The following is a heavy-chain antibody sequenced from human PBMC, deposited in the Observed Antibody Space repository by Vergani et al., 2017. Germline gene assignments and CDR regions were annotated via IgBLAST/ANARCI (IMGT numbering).Heavy chain of an antibody. CDR3: TSAWGPARSYYYYGMDV. V-gene: IGHV3-15*01. J-gene: IGHJ6*02. CDR1: GFTFSNAW. D-gene: IGHD6-6*01. Sequence: EVQLVESGGGLVKPGGSLRLSCAASGFTFSNAWMSWVRQAPGKGLEWVGRIKSKTDGGTTDYAAPVKGRFTISRDDSKNTLYLQMNSLKTEDTAVYYCTSAWGPARSYYYYGMDVWGQGTTVTVSS. CDR2: IKSKTDGGTT.